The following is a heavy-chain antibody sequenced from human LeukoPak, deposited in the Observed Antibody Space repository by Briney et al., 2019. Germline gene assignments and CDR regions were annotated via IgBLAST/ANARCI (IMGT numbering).Heavy chain of an antibody. Sequence: ASVKVSCKASGYTFTGYYMQWVRQAPGQGLEWMEWINPDSGGTNYAQKLQDRVTMTRDTAITTAYMELSSLRSEDTAVYYCARGRRYDFWSGYPIDYWGQGTLVTVSS. CDR2: INPDSGGT. V-gene: IGHV1-2*02. D-gene: IGHD3-3*01. J-gene: IGHJ4*02. CDR3: ARGRRYDFWSGYPIDY. CDR1: GYTFTGYY.